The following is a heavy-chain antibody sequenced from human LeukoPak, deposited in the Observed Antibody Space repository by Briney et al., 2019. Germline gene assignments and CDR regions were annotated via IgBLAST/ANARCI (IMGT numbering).Heavy chain of an antibody. J-gene: IGHJ4*02. D-gene: IGHD6-13*01. Sequence: SETLSLTCTVSGGSVSSYYWSWIRQPPGKGLEWVGYTYYSGNTIYNPSLRGRVTISVDTSKNQFSLNLSSVTAADTAVYYCARGASSSWPTYYFDYWGQGTLVTVSS. CDR2: TYYSGNT. CDR1: GGSVSSYY. V-gene: IGHV4-59*02. CDR3: ARGASSSWPTYYFDY.